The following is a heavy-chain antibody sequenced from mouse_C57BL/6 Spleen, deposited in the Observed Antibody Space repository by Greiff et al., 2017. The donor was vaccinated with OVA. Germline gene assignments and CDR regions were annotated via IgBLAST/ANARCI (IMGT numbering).Heavy chain of an antibody. Sequence: QVHVKQSGPGLVAPSQSLSITCTVSGFSLTSYGVDWVRQPPGKGLEWLGVIWGGGSTNYNSAHMSRLSISKDNSKSHVFLKMNSLQTDDTAMYDCAKHVYDGYPYAMDYWGQGTSVTVSS. D-gene: IGHD2-2*01. CDR2: IWGGGST. J-gene: IGHJ4*01. V-gene: IGHV2-9*01. CDR1: GFSLTSYG. CDR3: AKHVYDGYPYAMDY.